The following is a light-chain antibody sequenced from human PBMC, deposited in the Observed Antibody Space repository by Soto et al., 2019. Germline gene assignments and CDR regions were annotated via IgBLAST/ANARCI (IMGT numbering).Light chain of an antibody. Sequence: EIVLTQSPGTLSLSVGERVTLSCRASQSVSSYLAWYQQTPGQAPRLLIYDTSNRPTGTPARFSGSGSGTDFTLTISRLEPEDFTVYYCQQYGSSPFTFGGGTTVEIK. CDR3: QQYGSSPFT. CDR1: QSVSSY. V-gene: IGKV3-20*01. CDR2: DTS. J-gene: IGKJ4*01.